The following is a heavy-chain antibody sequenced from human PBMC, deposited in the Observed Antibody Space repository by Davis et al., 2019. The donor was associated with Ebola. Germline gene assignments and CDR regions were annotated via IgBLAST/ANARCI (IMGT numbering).Heavy chain of an antibody. Sequence: GESLKISCAASGFTFSDYYMSWIRQAPGKGLEWVSSISSSSSYIYYADSVKGRFTISRDNSKNTLYLQMNSLRAEDTAVYYCAKDRAAVADWYFDLWGRGTLVTVSS. V-gene: IGHV3-11*05. CDR2: ISSSSSYI. D-gene: IGHD6-19*01. J-gene: IGHJ2*01. CDR1: GFTFSDYY. CDR3: AKDRAAVADWYFDL.